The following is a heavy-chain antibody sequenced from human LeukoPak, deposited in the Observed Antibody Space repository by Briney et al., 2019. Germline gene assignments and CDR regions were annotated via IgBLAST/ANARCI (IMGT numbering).Heavy chain of an antibody. D-gene: IGHD5-18*01. J-gene: IGHJ3*02. CDR1: GFTFSSYG. CDR3: ARTNLYVDTAVNDAFDI. CDR2: IWYDGSDE. V-gene: IGHV3-33*01. Sequence: GGSLRLSCAASGFTFSSYGMHWVRQAPGKGLEWVAVIWYDGSDEYYADSVEGRFTISRDNSKNTLYLQMNSLTAEDTAVYYCARTNLYVDTAVNDAFDIWGQGTMVTVSS.